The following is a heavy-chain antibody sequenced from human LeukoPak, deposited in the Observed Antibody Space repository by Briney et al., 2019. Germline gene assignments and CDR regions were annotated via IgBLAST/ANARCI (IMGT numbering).Heavy chain of an antibody. D-gene: IGHD6-13*01. CDR2: ISSSSSYI. CDR1: GFTFSSYS. Sequence: PGGSLRLSCVASGFTFSSYSMNWVRQAPGKGLEWVSSISSSSSYIYYADSVKGRFTISRDNAKNSLYLQMNSLRAEDTAVYYCAIGYSSSWYYFDYWGQGTLVTVSS. J-gene: IGHJ4*02. V-gene: IGHV3-21*01. CDR3: AIGYSSSWYYFDY.